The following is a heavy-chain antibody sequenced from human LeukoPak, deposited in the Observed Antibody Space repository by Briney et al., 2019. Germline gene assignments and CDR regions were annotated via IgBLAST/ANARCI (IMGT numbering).Heavy chain of an antibody. CDR3: ARLGGSGTLDY. V-gene: IGHV4-39*01. Sequence: SETLSLTCTVSGGSISSSSYYWGWIRQPPGRGLEWIGSIYYSGSTYYNPSLKSRVTISVDTSKNQFSLMLSSVTAADTAVYYCARLGGSGTLDYWGQGTLVTVSS. J-gene: IGHJ4*02. CDR2: IYYSGST. CDR1: GGSISSSSYY. D-gene: IGHD3-10*01.